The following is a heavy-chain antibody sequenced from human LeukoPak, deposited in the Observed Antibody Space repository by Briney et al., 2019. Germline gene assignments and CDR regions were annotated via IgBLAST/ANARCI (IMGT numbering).Heavy chain of an antibody. D-gene: IGHD3-22*01. CDR2: ISSGGGTT. CDR1: GFSFSSFS. J-gene: IGHJ1*01. V-gene: IGHV3-23*01. Sequence: PGGSLRLSCAASGFSFSSFSMAWARQAPGKGLEWVSVISSGGGTTYYADSVKGRLTISRDNSKNTLYLQMNSLRAEDTAVYYCAKDIYYYDSSRYFQHWGQGTLVTVSS. CDR3: AKDIYYYDSSRYFQH.